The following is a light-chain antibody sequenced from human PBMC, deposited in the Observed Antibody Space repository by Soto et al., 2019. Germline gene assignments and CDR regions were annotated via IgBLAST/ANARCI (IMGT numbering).Light chain of an antibody. Sequence: EIVLTQSPATLSLSPGERATLSCRASQSLSSYLAWYQQKPGQPPRLLIYDASNRATGIPARFSGSGSGTDFTLTISSLEPEDFAVYYCQQRSNWLTFGGGTKVEIK. J-gene: IGKJ4*01. V-gene: IGKV3-11*01. CDR3: QQRSNWLT. CDR2: DAS. CDR1: QSLSSY.